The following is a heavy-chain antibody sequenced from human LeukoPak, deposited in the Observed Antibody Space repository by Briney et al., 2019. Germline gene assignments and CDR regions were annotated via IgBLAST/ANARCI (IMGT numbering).Heavy chain of an antibody. V-gene: IGHV3-23*01. J-gene: IGHJ4*02. CDR1: GFTFSSYG. CDR2: ISGSGGST. CDR3: AKESAVTAVFDY. Sequence: GGTLRLSCAASGFTFSSYGMSWVRQAPGKGLEWVSAISGSGGSTYYADSVKGRFTISRDNSKNTLYLQMNSLRAEETAVYYCAKESAVTAVFDYWGQGTLVTVSS. D-gene: IGHD4-17*01.